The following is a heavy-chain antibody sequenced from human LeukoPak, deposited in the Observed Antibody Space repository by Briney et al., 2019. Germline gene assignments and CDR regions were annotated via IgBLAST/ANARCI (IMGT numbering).Heavy chain of an antibody. D-gene: IGHD2-15*01. Sequence: SETLSLTCAVYGGSFSSYYWSWIRQPPGKGLEWIGEINHSGSTNYNPSLKSRVTISVDTSKNQFSLKLSSVTAADTAVYYCARGRCSGGSCYFFDYWGQGTLVTVSS. CDR3: ARGRCSGGSCYFFDY. CDR1: GGSFSSYY. J-gene: IGHJ4*02. CDR2: INHSGST. V-gene: IGHV4-34*01.